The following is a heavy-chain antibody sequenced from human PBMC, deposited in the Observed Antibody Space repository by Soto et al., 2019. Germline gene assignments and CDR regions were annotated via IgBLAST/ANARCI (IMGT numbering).Heavy chain of an antibody. J-gene: IGHJ1*01. Sequence: EVRLVESGGDLVKSGGSLRLSCVGSGFLFRKYEMNWVRQAPGKGLEWLAHISTTGGHVSESDSVKGQFSISRDNTKHPLYLKGRSPSTEATRVNFCVRQPHWSRACECWGQGALVSDSS. CDR2: ISTTGGHV. CDR3: VRQPHWSRACEC. V-gene: IGHV3-48*03. CDR1: GFLFRKYE. D-gene: IGHD2-8*02.